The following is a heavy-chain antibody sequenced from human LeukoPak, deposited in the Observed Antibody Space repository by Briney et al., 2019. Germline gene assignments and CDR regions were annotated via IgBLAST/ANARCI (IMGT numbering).Heavy chain of an antibody. CDR2: IKSDGSST. Sequence: GGSLRLSCAASGLTFSGYWMHWVRQARGKGLVWVSRIKSDGSSTTYADSVKGRFTISRDNAKNTLYLEMNSLRAEDTAGYYCARTFAAAHIDYWGQGTLVTVSS. J-gene: IGHJ4*02. D-gene: IGHD2-15*01. CDR1: GLTFSGYW. V-gene: IGHV3-74*01. CDR3: ARTFAAAHIDY.